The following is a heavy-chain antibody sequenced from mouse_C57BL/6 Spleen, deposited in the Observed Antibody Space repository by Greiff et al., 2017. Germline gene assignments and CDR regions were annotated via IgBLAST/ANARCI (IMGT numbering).Heavy chain of an antibody. Sequence: QVQLQQSGAELVRPGASVKLSCKASGYTFTDYYINWVKQRPGQGLEWIARIYPGSGNTYYNEKFKGKATLTAEKSSSTAYMQLSSLTSEASAVYFCARGAYYGSSYDAMDYWGQGTSVTVSS. CDR2: IYPGSGNT. J-gene: IGHJ4*01. V-gene: IGHV1-76*01. CDR1: GYTFTDYY. D-gene: IGHD1-1*01. CDR3: ARGAYYGSSYDAMDY.